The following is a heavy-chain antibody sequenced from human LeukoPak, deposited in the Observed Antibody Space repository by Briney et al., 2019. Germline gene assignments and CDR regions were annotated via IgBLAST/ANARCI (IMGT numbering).Heavy chain of an antibody. CDR3: ARTDIVVVPAAIGFDP. CDR1: GYTFTSYG. J-gene: IGHJ5*02. CDR2: ISAYNGNT. Sequence: ASVKVSCKASGYTFTSYGISWVRQAPGQGLEWMGWISAYNGNTNYAQKLQGRVTMTTDTSTSTAYMELRSLRSDDTAVYYCARTDIVVVPAAIGFDPWGQGTLVTVSS. D-gene: IGHD2-2*01. V-gene: IGHV1-18*01.